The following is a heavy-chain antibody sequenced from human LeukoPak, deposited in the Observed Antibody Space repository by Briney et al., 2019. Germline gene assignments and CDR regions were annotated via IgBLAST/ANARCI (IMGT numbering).Heavy chain of an antibody. CDR2: VDHTGST. CDR3: ARGRVSSSTWYSTYYYYFYMDV. J-gene: IGHJ6*03. Sequence: SETLSLTCSVSDDSITMYYWTWIRQPPGKGLEWIGYVDHTGSTNFNPSLNGRVSISRDTSKNPFSLRLRSVTAADTAVYFCARGRVSSSTWYSTYYYYFYMDVWGKGTTVTVSS. V-gene: IGHV4-59*01. D-gene: IGHD4-11*01. CDR1: DDSITMYY.